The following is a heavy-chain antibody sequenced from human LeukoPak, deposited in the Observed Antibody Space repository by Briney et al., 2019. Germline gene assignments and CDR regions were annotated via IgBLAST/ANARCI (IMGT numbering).Heavy chain of an antibody. V-gene: IGHV1-69*01. D-gene: IGHD3-10*01. CDR1: GGTFSSYA. CDR2: IIPIFGTA. CDR3: AREIGITMVRGVISWFDP. J-gene: IGHJ5*02. Sequence: VASVRVSCKASGGTFSSYAISWVRQAPGQGLEWMGGIIPIFGTANYAQKFQGRVTITADESTSTAYMELSSLRSEDTAVYYCAREIGITMVRGVISWFDPWGQGTLVTVSS.